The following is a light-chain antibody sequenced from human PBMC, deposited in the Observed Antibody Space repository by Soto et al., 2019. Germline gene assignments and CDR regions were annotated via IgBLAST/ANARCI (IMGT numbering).Light chain of an antibody. CDR3: QQYGSSPWT. J-gene: IGKJ1*01. CDR1: QSVSSSY. V-gene: IGKV3-20*01. Sequence: VLTQSPGTLSLSPGERATLSCRASQSVSSSYLAWYQQKPGQAPRPLIYGASSRAIGIPDRFSGSGSGTDFTLTISRLEPEDFAVYYCQQYGSSPWTFGQGTKVELK. CDR2: GAS.